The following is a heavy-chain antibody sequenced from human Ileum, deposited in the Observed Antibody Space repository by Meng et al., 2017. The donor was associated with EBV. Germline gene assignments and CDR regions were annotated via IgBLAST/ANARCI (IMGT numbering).Heavy chain of an antibody. Sequence: HVHLVPAGAAWNTPWASVKAAGKAYGDTFTNYESSWVRQATGQGLEWMGWMNPKTGTAHYAQKFQGRVSMTRDTSITTAYMELSSLTSEDTAVYYCVRTLERGDYWGQGTLVTVSS. V-gene: IGHV1-8*01. CDR2: MNPKTGTA. J-gene: IGHJ4*02. D-gene: IGHD5-24*01. CDR3: VRTLERGDY. CDR1: GDTFTNYE.